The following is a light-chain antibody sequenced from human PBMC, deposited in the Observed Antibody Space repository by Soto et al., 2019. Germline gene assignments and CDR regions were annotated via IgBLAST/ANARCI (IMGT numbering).Light chain of an antibody. CDR3: QQSHSTTWT. Sequence: DIQMTQSPSSLSACVGDIVTITCRASQSISSYLNWYQQKPGKAPKLLIYAASSLQSGVPSRFSGSGSGTDFTLTISSLQPEDFATYYSQQSHSTTWTFGQGTKVDIK. CDR2: AAS. J-gene: IGKJ1*01. CDR1: QSISSY. V-gene: IGKV1-39*01.